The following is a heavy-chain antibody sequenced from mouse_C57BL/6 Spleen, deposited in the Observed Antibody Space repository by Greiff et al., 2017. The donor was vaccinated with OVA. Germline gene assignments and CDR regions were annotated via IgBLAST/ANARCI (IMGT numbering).Heavy chain of an antibody. Sequence: QVQLQQPGAELVKPGASVKLSCKASGYTFTSYWMQWVKQRPGQGLEWIGEIDPSDSYTNYNQKFKGKATLTVDTSSSTAYMQLSSLTSEDSAVYYCARGEFPYWYFDVWGTGTTVTVSS. CDR1: GYTFTSYW. J-gene: IGHJ1*03. CDR3: ARGEFPYWYFDV. CDR2: IDPSDSYT. V-gene: IGHV1-50*01.